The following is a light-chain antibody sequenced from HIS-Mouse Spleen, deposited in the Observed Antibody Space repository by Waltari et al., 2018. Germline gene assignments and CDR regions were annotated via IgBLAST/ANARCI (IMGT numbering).Light chain of an antibody. J-gene: IGKJ4*01. CDR1: QSVRISY. Sequence: EIVLTQSAGTLSLSPGERATLPSRASQSVRISYLAWYQQKPGQAPMLLIYGASSRTTGIPDRFSGSGSGTDFTLTISRLEPEDFAVYYCQQYGSSPLTFGGGTKVEIK. CDR3: QQYGSSPLT. CDR2: GAS. V-gene: IGKV3-20*01.